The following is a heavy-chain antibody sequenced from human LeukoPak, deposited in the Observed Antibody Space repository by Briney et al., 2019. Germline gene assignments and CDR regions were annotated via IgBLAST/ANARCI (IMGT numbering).Heavy chain of an antibody. CDR2: ISGSGSST. CDR1: GFTFSSYE. V-gene: IGHV3-48*03. CDR3: ARFPRSDKSRGYNSYYYYMDV. J-gene: IGHJ6*03. D-gene: IGHD5-12*01. Sequence: PGGSLRLSCAASGFTFSSYEMNWVRQAPGKGLEWVSTISGSGSSTYYADSVKGRFTISRDNAKNSLYLQMNSLRAEDTAVYYCARFPRSDKSRGYNSYYYYMDVWGKGTTVTVSS.